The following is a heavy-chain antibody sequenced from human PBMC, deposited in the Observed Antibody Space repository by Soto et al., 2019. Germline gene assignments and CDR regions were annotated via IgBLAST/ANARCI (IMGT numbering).Heavy chain of an antibody. CDR3: ARVQADLDWFDP. CDR1: GYTFTSYA. Sequence: ASVKVSCKASGYTFTSYAMHWVRQAPGQRLEWMGRINAGNGNTKYSQKFQGRVTITRDTSASTAYMELSSLRSEDTAVYYCARVQADLDWFDPWGQGTLVTVSS. CDR2: INAGNGNT. J-gene: IGHJ5*02. D-gene: IGHD2-15*01. V-gene: IGHV1-3*01.